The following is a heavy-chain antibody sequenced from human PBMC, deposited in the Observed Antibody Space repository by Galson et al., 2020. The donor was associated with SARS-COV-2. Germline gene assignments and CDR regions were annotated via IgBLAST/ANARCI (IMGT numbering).Heavy chain of an antibody. CDR1: IGSMTSHY. V-gene: IGHV4-59*08. CDR3: SKLAEGRRTPEDY. Sequence: ETSETLSLTCAVSIGSMTSHYWSWIRQAPGKGLEWIGYISYDGSTTYNPSLKSRVTISIDTSKNQFSLRLTSVTAADTALSYCSKLAEGRRTPEDYWGQGTRVPFSS. CDR2: ISYDGST. J-gene: IGHJ4*02.